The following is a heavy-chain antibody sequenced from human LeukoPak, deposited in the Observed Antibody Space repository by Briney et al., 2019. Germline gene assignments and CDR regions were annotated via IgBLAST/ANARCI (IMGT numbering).Heavy chain of an antibody. J-gene: IGHJ5*02. CDR3: AKDSDYGDYVWYNWFDP. CDR2: ISGSGGST. Sequence: GGSLRLSCAASGFTFSSYAISWVRQAPGKGLEWVSAISGSGGSTYYADSVKGRFTISRDNSKNTLYLQMNSLRAEDTAVYYCAKDSDYGDYVWYNWFDPWGQGTLVTVSS. V-gene: IGHV3-23*01. D-gene: IGHD4-17*01. CDR1: GFTFSSYA.